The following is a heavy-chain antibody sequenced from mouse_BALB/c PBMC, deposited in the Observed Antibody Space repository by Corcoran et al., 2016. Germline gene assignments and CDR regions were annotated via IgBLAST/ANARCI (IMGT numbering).Heavy chain of an antibody. Sequence: QIQLVQSGPELKKPVETVRISCKASGYTFTTAGMQWVQKMPGKGLKWIGWINTHSGVPKYAEDFKGRFAFSLEPSASTAYLQISNLKNEDTATYFCARELRLPRGAMDYWGQGTSVTVSS. CDR2: INTHSGVP. CDR1: GYTFTTAG. V-gene: IGHV9-4*02. CDR3: ARELRLPRGAMDY. J-gene: IGHJ4*01. D-gene: IGHD1-2*01.